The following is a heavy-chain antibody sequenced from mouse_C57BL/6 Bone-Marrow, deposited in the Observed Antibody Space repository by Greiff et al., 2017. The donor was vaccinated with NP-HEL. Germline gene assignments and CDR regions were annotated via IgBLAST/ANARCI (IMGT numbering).Heavy chain of an antibody. CDR1: GYTFTSYD. Sequence: QVQLKESGPELVKPGASVKLSCTASGYTFTSYDINWVKQRPGQGLEWIGWIYPRDGSTKYNEKFKGKATLTVDTSSSTAYMELHSLTSEDSAVYFCALGSYWYFDVWGTGTTVTVSS. CDR2: IYPRDGST. CDR3: ALGSYWYFDV. D-gene: IGHD4-1*01. V-gene: IGHV1-85*01. J-gene: IGHJ1*03.